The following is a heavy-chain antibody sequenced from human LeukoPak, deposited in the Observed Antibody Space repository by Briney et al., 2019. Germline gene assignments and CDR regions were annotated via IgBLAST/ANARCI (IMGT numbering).Heavy chain of an antibody. D-gene: IGHD6-6*01. V-gene: IGHV3-30-3*01. CDR2: ISYDGSNK. Sequence: GGSLRLSCAASGFTFSSYAKHWVRQAPGKGLEWVAVISYDGSNKYYADSVKGRFTISRDKSKNTLYLQMNSLRAEDTAVYYCARDRRIAARPGYYYGMDVWGQGTTVTVSS. CDR1: GFTFSSYA. CDR3: ARDRRIAARPGYYYGMDV. J-gene: IGHJ6*02.